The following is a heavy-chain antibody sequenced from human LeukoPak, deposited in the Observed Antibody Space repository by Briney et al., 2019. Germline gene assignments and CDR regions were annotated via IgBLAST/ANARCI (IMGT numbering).Heavy chain of an antibody. Sequence: GGSLRLSCITSGHIFSSHSLNWVCQAPGKGLEWVSHIRGNSRVIYYADSVKGRFTIFRDNAKNSVYLQMNSLRDLTTVTYDATAVFYCASNKPYYWSLSDWGQGTLVTVSS. CDR1: GHIFSSHS. V-gene: IGHV3-48*02. D-gene: IGHD4-17*01. J-gene: IGHJ4*02. CDR2: IRGNSRVI. CDR3: TAVFYCASNKPYYWSLSD.